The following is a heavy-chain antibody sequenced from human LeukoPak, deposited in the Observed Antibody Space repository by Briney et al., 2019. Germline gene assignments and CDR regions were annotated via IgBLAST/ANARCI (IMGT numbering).Heavy chain of an antibody. V-gene: IGHV3-53*01. CDR2: IYSGGST. CDR1: GFTVSSNY. J-gene: IGHJ5*02. CDR3: ARYIVVVTGDNWFDP. Sequence: GGSLRLSCAASGFTVSSNYMSWVRQAPGKGLEWVSVIYSGGSTYYADSVKGRFTISRDNSKNTLYLQMNSLRAEDMAVYYCARYIVVVTGDNWFDPWGQGTLVTVSS. D-gene: IGHD2-21*02.